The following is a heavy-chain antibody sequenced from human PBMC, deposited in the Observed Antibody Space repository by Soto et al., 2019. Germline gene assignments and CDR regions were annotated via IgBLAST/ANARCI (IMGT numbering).Heavy chain of an antibody. D-gene: IGHD5-12*01. J-gene: IGHJ4*02. CDR3: ARGGVDVVATSAFDY. CDR2: IMPIIGTA. CDR1: GGTFNNYA. V-gene: IGHV1-69*01. Sequence: QVQLVQSGAEVKKPGSSVKVSCKASGGTFNNYAISWVRQAPGQGLEWMGGIMPIIGTADYAHKFQGRLAISADESTGTTFMELSSLRYEDTALYYCARGGVDVVATSAFDYWGQGTLVTVSS.